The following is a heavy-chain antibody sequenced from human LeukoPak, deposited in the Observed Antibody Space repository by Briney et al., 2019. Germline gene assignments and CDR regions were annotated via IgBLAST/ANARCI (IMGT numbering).Heavy chain of an antibody. Sequence: SETLSLTCTVSGGSISSSSYSWGWIRQPPGKGLEWTGNIYSSGSTYYNPSLKSRVAISVDTSKNQFSLKLSSVTAADTAVYYCARRGGSGRSFDYWGQGTLVTVSS. CDR3: ARRGGSGRSFDY. J-gene: IGHJ4*02. CDR1: GGSISSSSYS. CDR2: IYSSGST. V-gene: IGHV4-39*01. D-gene: IGHD3-10*01.